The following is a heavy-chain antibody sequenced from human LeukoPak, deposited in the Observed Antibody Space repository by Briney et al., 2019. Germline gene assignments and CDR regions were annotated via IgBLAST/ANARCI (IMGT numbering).Heavy chain of an antibody. CDR3: ARGTWNCSGGSCYSSFDY. J-gene: IGHJ4*02. CDR2: INHSGSI. Sequence: SETLSLTCAVYGGSFSGYYWSWIRQPPGKGLEWIGEINHSGSINYNPSLKSRVTISVDTSTNKFSLKPSSVPAADTAVYYCARGTWNCSGGSCYSSFDYWGQGTLVTVSS. D-gene: IGHD2-15*01. V-gene: IGHV4-34*01. CDR1: GGSFSGYY.